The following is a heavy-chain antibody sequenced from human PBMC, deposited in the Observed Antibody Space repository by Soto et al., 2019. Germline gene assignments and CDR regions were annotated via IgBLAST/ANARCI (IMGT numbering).Heavy chain of an antibody. Sequence: LESGGDLVQPGGSLRLSCAASGFTFSNFAMSWVRQAPGKGLEWVSSVSGLGGATYYADSVKGRFTISRDNSKNTLFLQISCLTAEDTARYYWAKGRNYYILTAHHALDYWGQGTQVTVSS. D-gene: IGHD3-9*01. J-gene: IGHJ4*02. CDR2: VSGLGGAT. V-gene: IGHV3-23*01. CDR1: GFTFSNFA. CDR3: AKGRNYYILTAHHALDY.